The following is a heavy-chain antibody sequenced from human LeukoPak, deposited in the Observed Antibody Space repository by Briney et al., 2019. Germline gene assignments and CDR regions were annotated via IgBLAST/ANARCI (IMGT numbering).Heavy chain of an antibody. V-gene: IGHV3-23*01. CDR3: AKVDPVWSGYYTVDY. J-gene: IGHJ4*02. CDR1: GFPFSSYA. CDR2: ISGRGGST. D-gene: IGHD3-3*01. Sequence: GGPLRLSCAASGFPFSSYAMSWGLQAPGNGLERVSAISGRGGSTYYADSVKGRFTISRDNSKNTLYLQMNSLRAEHTAVYYCAKVDPVWSGYYTVDYWGQGTLVTVSS.